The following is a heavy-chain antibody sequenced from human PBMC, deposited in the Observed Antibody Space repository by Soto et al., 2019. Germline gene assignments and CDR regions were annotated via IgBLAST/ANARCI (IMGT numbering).Heavy chain of an antibody. CDR2: ISYEGSNK. CDR3: AKHRQLSYFDY. Sequence: WGSLRLSCAASGFTFSSYGMHWVRQAPGKGLEWVAVISYEGSNKYYADSVKGRFTISRDNSKNTLYLQMNSLRAEDTAGYYCAKHRQLSYFDYWGQGTLVTVSS. CDR1: GFTFSSYG. V-gene: IGHV3-30*18. D-gene: IGHD5-18*01. J-gene: IGHJ4*02.